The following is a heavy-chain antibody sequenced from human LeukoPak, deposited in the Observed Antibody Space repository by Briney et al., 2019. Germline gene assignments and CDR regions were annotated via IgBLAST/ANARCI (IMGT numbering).Heavy chain of an antibody. Sequence: ASVKVSCKTSGYIFTGYYMHWVRQAPGQGLEWMGWINPNSGGTNYAQNFQGRVTMTRDTSISTGYMELSRLRSDDTAVYYCARDLDNYSGSGSYYNGDPLFQHWGQGTLVTVSS. V-gene: IGHV1-2*02. CDR1: GYIFTGYY. CDR2: INPNSGGT. J-gene: IGHJ1*01. D-gene: IGHD3-10*01. CDR3: ARDLDNYSGSGSYYNGDPLFQH.